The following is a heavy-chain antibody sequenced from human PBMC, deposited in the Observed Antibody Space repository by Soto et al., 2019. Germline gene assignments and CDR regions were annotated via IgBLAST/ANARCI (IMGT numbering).Heavy chain of an antibody. CDR1: GFNFRTYG. CDR3: AREWGTVVLGAFDL. V-gene: IGHV3-33*01. D-gene: IGHD2-15*01. Sequence: QMKLVESRGGVVHPGRSLRLSCLASGFNFRTYGMHWVRQAQDTGLQWVAVISYDGSKKFYADSVKGRFTISRDNLRNTLYLQMNSLRVEDTAIYYCAREWGTVVLGAFDLWGQGTTVTVSS. J-gene: IGHJ3*01. CDR2: ISYDGSKK.